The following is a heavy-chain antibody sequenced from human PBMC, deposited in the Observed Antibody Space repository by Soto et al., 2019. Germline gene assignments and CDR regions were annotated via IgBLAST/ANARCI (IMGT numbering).Heavy chain of an antibody. CDR2: IYYSGST. D-gene: IGHD2-15*01. CDR1: GGSISSGGYY. CDR3: ARSVTP. V-gene: IGHV4-31*03. J-gene: IGHJ4*02. Sequence: QVQLQESGPGLVKPSQTLSPTCTVSGGSISSGGYYWSLIRQHPGKGLEWIGYIYYSGSTDYNPSLKRRVTISVATSNNLFSLKLSSVTAADTAAYYCARSVTPWGQGTLVTVSS.